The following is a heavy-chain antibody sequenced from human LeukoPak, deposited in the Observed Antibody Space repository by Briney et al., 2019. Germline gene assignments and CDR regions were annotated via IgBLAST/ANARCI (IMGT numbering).Heavy chain of an antibody. Sequence: PGGSLRLSCAASGFTFSSYSMNWVRQAPGKGLEWVSSISSSSSYIYYADSVKGRFTISRDNAKNSLYLQMNSLRAEDTAVYYCARATSTVAHLSKSDYYYYYYMDVWGKGTTVTVSS. D-gene: IGHD2-15*01. V-gene: IGHV3-21*01. J-gene: IGHJ6*03. CDR1: GFTFSSYS. CDR2: ISSSSSYI. CDR3: ARATSTVAHLSKSDYYYYYYMDV.